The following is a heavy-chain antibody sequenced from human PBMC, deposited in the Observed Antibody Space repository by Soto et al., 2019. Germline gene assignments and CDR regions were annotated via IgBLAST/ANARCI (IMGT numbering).Heavy chain of an antibody. Sequence: ASVKVSCKASGYTFTSYYMHWVRQAPGQGLEWMGIINPSGGSTSYAQKFQGRVTMTRDTSTSTVYMELSSLRSEDTAVYYCARGARSGYEDENWFDPWGQGTLVTVSS. D-gene: IGHD5-12*01. V-gene: IGHV1-46*01. CDR1: GYTFTSYY. CDR2: INPSGGST. J-gene: IGHJ5*02. CDR3: ARGARSGYEDENWFDP.